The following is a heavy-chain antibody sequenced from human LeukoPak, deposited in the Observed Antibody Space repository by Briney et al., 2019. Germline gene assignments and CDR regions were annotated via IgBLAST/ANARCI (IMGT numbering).Heavy chain of an antibody. CDR1: GFIFSSYA. D-gene: IGHD6-6*01. J-gene: IGHJ4*02. CDR2: ISGGGSTT. CDR3: AKRGSYSSSFTSTFDY. V-gene: IGHV3-23*01. Sequence: GGSLRLSCAASGFIFSSYAMNWVRQAPGKGLEWVAVISGGGSTTIYADSVKGRFTISRDDSKKTLYLQMNSLRAEDTAVYYCAKRGSYSSSFTSTFDYWGQGTLVTVSS.